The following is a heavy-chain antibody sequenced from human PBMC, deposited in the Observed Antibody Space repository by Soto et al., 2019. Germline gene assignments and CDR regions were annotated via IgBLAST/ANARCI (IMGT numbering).Heavy chain of an antibody. V-gene: IGHV1-69*13. CDR1: GGTFTSYA. Sequence: SAILSCKVSGGTFTSYATSSVRQAPRKGPEWMGGIIPIFGTANYAQKFQGRVTITADESTSTANMELSRLRSEDTAVYYCARLPVADLYRDYWGQGTLVTVSS. CDR3: ARLPVADLYRDY. CDR2: IIPIFGTA. D-gene: IGHD6-19*01. J-gene: IGHJ4*02.